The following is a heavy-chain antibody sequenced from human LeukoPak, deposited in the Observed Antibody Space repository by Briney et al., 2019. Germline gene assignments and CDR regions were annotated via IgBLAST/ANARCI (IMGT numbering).Heavy chain of an antibody. Sequence: GGSLRLSCAASGVTFSSYAMSWVRQPPGKGLEWVSAISGSGGSTYYADSVKGRFTISRDNSKNTLYLQMNSLRAEDTAVYYCAKVGVSFGGVIVRYFDYWGQGTLVTVSS. J-gene: IGHJ4*02. CDR2: ISGSGGST. CDR1: GVTFSSYA. V-gene: IGHV3-23*01. CDR3: AKVGVSFGGVIVRYFDY. D-gene: IGHD3-16*02.